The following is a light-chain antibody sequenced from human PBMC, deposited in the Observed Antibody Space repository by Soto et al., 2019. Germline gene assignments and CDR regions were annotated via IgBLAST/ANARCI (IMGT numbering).Light chain of an antibody. CDR2: AAS. J-gene: IGKJ1*01. V-gene: IGKV1-12*01. CDR1: QGISSW. CDR3: QQYSAYTWT. Sequence: DIQMTQSPSSVSASVGCRVTITCPASQGISSWLAWYQQKPGKAPKIMIYAASSLQSGVPSRFSGSGSGNEVTLTINSLQQDDCTTYYCQQYSAYTWTFGKGTKVDIK.